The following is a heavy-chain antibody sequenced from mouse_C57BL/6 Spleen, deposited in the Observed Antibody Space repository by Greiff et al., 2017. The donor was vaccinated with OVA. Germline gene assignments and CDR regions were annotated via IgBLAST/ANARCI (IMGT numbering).Heavy chain of an antibody. Sequence: EVGGGLVQPKGSLKLSCAASGFSFNTYAMNWVRQAPGKGLEWVARIRSKSNNYATYYADSVKDRFTISRDDSESMLYLQMNNLKTEDTAMYYCVRQRRRAMDYWGQGTSVTVSS. CDR1: GFSFNTYA. CDR2: IRSKSNNYAT. CDR3: VRQRRRAMDY. V-gene: IGHV10-1*01. D-gene: IGHD2-12*01. J-gene: IGHJ4*01.